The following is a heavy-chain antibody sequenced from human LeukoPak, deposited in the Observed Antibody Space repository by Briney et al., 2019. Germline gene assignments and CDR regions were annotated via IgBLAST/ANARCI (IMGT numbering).Heavy chain of an antibody. Sequence: GGSLRLSCAASGFTFRDYWMNWVRQPPGKGLEWVANIKQDGSETYYVDSVKGRFTISRDNAQSSMYLQMNSLRVDDTAVYYCVRDYGGTWGQGTLVTVSS. D-gene: IGHD4-23*01. CDR3: VRDYGGT. V-gene: IGHV3-7*04. J-gene: IGHJ5*02. CDR2: IKQDGSET. CDR1: GFTFRDYW.